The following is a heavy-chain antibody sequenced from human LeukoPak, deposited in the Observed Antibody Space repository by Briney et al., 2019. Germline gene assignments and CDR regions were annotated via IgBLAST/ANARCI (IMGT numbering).Heavy chain of an antibody. CDR2: INHSGST. CDR1: GGSFSGYY. D-gene: IGHD3-10*01. Sequence: SETLSLTCAVYGGSFSGYYWSWIRQPPGKGLEWIGEINHSGSTNYNPSLKSRVTISVDTSKNQFSLKLSSVTAADTAVYYCARGHGVRGGYNWFDPWGQGTLVTVSS. CDR3: ARGHGVRGGYNWFDP. J-gene: IGHJ5*02. V-gene: IGHV4-34*01.